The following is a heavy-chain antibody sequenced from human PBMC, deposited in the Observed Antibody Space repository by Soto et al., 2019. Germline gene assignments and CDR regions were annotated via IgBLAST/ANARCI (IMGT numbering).Heavy chain of an antibody. Sequence: SVKVSCKASGGTFSSYAISWVRQAPGQGLEWMGGISAIFGTANYAQKFQGRVTMTADTSTSTAYMELRSLRSDDTAVYYCARDRYGDYETAFDPWGQETLVTVSS. J-gene: IGHJ5*02. V-gene: IGHV1-69*06. D-gene: IGHD4-17*01. CDR3: ARDRYGDYETAFDP. CDR2: ISAIFGTA. CDR1: GGTFSSYA.